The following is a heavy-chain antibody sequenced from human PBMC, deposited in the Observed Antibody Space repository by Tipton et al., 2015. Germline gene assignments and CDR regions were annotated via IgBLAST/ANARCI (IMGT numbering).Heavy chain of an antibody. J-gene: IGHJ6*02. V-gene: IGHV1-69*06. CDR2: VIPTFKRS. CDR3: ACGDNGVVVGLGRHYYGLDV. D-gene: IGHD2-15*01. CDR1: GDILTKYL. Sequence: QSGAEVKKPGSSVKVSCRASGDILTKYLISWVRQAPGQGLEWVGGVIPTFKRSDYAQKFRGRVTIAADTSANTAYMELSSLRSDDTAIYYCACGDNGVVVGLGRHYYGLDVWGQGTTVTVS.